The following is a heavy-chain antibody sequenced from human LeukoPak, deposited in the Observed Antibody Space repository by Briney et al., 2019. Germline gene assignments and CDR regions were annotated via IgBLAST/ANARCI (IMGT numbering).Heavy chain of an antibody. J-gene: IGHJ4*02. Sequence: SETLSLTCTVSGGSISSYYWSWIRQPAGKGLEWIGRIYTGGSTNYNPSLKSRVTISVDKSKNQFSLKLSSVTAADTAVYYCARSEVTTGLFDYWGQGTVVTVSS. CDR2: IYTGGST. D-gene: IGHD4-11*01. CDR1: GGSISSYY. V-gene: IGHV4-4*07. CDR3: ARSEVTTGLFDY.